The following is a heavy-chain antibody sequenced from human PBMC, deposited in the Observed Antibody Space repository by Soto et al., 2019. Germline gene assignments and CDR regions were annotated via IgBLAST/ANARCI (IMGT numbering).Heavy chain of an antibody. Sequence: ASVKVSCKASGYTFTSYGISWVRQAPGQGLEWMGWISAYNGNTNYAQKLQGRVTMTTDTSTSTAYMELRSLRSDDTAVYYCARVPRYYDILTGYYSCYYYGMDVWGQGTTVTVSS. CDR1: GYTFTSYG. CDR2: ISAYNGNT. D-gene: IGHD3-9*01. J-gene: IGHJ6*02. V-gene: IGHV1-18*01. CDR3: ARVPRYYDILTGYYSCYYYGMDV.